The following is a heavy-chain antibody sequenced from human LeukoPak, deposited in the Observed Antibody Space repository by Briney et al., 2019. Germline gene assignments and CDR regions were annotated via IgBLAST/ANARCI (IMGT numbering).Heavy chain of an antibody. CDR3: ARDAEAMVRGVIRGHYFDY. V-gene: IGHV1-69*04. CDR2: IIPILGIA. CDR1: GGTFSSYA. Sequence: ASVKVSCKASGGTFSSYAISWVRQAPGQGLEWMGRIIPILGIANYARKFQGRVTITADKSTSTAYMELSSLRSEDTAVYYCARDAEAMVRGVIRGHYFDYWGQGTLVTVSS. J-gene: IGHJ4*02. D-gene: IGHD3-10*01.